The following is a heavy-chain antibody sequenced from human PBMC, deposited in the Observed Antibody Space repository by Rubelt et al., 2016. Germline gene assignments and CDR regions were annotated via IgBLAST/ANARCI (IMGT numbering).Heavy chain of an antibody. CDR3: ARDPYSSGWYVDY. Sequence: QLQLQESGPGLVKPSETLSLTCTVSGGSISSSSYYRGWIRQPPGKGLEWIGSIYYSGSTYYNPSLKSRVTISVDTSKNQFSLKLSSVTAADTAVYYCARDPYSSGWYVDYWGQGTLVTVSS. V-gene: IGHV4-39*07. D-gene: IGHD6-19*01. CDR2: IYYSGST. J-gene: IGHJ4*02. CDR1: GGSISSSSYY.